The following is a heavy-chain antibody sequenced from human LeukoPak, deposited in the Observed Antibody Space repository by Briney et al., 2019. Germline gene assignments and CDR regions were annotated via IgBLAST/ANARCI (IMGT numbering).Heavy chain of an antibody. J-gene: IGHJ4*02. Sequence: PGGSLRLSCAASGFTFNNYAMSWVRQAPGKGLEWVSAISGSGGSTYYADTVKGRFTISRDYSKNTLYLQMNSLRAEDTAVYYCAKSLTSYSSSWPDYWGQGTLATVSS. D-gene: IGHD6-13*01. V-gene: IGHV3-23*01. CDR1: GFTFNNYA. CDR2: ISGSGGST. CDR3: AKSLTSYSSSWPDY.